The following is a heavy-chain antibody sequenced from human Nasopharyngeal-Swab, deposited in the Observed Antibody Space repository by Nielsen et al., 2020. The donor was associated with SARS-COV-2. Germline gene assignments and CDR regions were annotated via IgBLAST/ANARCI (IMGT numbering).Heavy chain of an antibody. D-gene: IGHD3-10*01. CDR2: IYYSGST. Sequence: AARLHISCAVGGGAIRRSSYYWGWIRQPPGKGLEWIGSIYYSGSTYYNPSLKSRVTISVDTSKNQFSLKLSSVTAADTAVYYCARHRGIYYYYYGMDVWGQGTTVTVSS. J-gene: IGHJ6*02. CDR1: GGAIRRSSYY. CDR3: ARHRGIYYYYYGMDV. V-gene: IGHV4-39*01.